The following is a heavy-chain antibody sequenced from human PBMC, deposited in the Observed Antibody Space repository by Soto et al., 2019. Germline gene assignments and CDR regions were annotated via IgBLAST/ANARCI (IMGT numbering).Heavy chain of an antibody. Sequence: SETLSLTCTVSGGSISSSIYYWGWIRQPPGKGLEWIGSIYYSGSTYYNPSLKSRVTISIDTSKNQFSLKLSSVTAADTAVYYCATTPTYYDSSGYYYGLGYFDYWGQGTLVTVSS. CDR3: ATTPTYYDSSGYYYGLGYFDY. CDR1: GGSISSSIYY. D-gene: IGHD3-22*01. V-gene: IGHV4-39*01. J-gene: IGHJ4*02. CDR2: IYYSGST.